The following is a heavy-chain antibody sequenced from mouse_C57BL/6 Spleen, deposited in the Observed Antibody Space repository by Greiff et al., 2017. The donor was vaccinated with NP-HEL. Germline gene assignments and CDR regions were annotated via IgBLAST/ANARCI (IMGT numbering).Heavy chain of an antibody. V-gene: IGHV1-15*01. J-gene: IGHJ3*01. CDR2: IDPETGGT. Sequence: QVQLQQSGAELVRPGASVTLSCKASGYTFTDYEMHWVKQTPVHGLEWIGAIDPETGGTAYNQKFKGKAILTADKSSSTAYMELRSLTSEDSAVYYCTMGLPSTGGAYWGQGTLVTVSA. CDR3: TMGLPSTGGAY. D-gene: IGHD3-1*01. CDR1: GYTFTDYE.